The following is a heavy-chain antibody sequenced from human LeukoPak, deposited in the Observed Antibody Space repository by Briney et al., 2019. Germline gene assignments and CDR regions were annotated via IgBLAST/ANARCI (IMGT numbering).Heavy chain of an antibody. J-gene: IGHJ4*02. CDR3: ARGPPRAPVDY. CDR2: LSGRSNSI. V-gene: IGHV3-21*05. Sequence: GGSLRLSCAASGFTFTTYGMNWVRQAPGKGLEWVSYLSGRSNSIYYADSVKGRFTISRDNAKNSLYLQMNSLRAEDTAVYYCARGPPRAPVDYWGQGTLVTVSS. CDR1: GFTFTTYG.